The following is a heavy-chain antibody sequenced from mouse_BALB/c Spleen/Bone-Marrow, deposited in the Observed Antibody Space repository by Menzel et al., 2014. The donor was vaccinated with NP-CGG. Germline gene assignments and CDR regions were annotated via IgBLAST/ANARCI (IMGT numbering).Heavy chain of an antibody. Sequence: QVQLKQSGAELVRPGAPVTLSCKASGYTFTDYEMHWVKQTPVHGLEWIGAIDPETGGTAYNQKFKGKATLTADKSSSTAYMELRSLTSEDSAVYYCTRWGLITTAPFDYWGQGTTLTVSS. D-gene: IGHD1-2*01. J-gene: IGHJ2*01. CDR2: IDPETGGT. CDR1: GYTFTDYE. CDR3: TRWGLITTAPFDY. V-gene: IGHV1-15*01.